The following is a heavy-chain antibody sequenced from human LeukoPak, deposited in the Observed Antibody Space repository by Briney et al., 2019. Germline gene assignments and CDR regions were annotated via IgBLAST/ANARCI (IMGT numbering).Heavy chain of an antibody. CDR1: GFTFSSYG. D-gene: IGHD3-22*01. CDR2: ISYDGSNK. V-gene: IGHV3-30*03. CDR3: ARERADNYYDSTAFDY. J-gene: IGHJ4*02. Sequence: GRSLRLSCAASGFTFSSYGMHWVRQAPGKGLEWVAVISYDGSNKYYADSVKGRFTISRDNSKNTLYLQMNSLRAEDTAVYYCARERADNYYDSTAFDYWGQGTLVTVSS.